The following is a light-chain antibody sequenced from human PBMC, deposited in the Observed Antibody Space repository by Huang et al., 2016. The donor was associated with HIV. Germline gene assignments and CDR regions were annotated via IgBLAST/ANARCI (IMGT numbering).Light chain of an antibody. V-gene: IGKV4-1*01. J-gene: IGKJ3*01. CDR3: QQYYSTPFT. CDR2: WAS. CDR1: QSVLYSSNNENY. Sequence: DIVMTQSPDSLAVSLGERATINCQSSQSVLYSSNNENYLAWYQQKPGQPPKLLIYWASTRESGVPDRFSGSGSGTDFTLTISSLQAEDVALYYCQQYYSTPFTFGPGTKVDIK.